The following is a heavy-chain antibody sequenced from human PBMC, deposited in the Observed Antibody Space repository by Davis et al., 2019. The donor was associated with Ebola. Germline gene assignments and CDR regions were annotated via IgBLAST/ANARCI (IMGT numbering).Heavy chain of an antibody. CDR3: ASQYSGSYYSDYFDY. J-gene: IGHJ4*02. Sequence: ASVKVSCKASGYTFTNYYMHWVRQAPGQGLEWMGMINPNDGRTIYAQKFQGRVTMTRDTSTSTVYMELSSLRSEDTALYYCASQYSGSYYSDYFDYWGQGTLVTVSS. CDR1: GYTFTNYY. CDR2: INPNDGRT. V-gene: IGHV1-46*03. D-gene: IGHD1-26*01.